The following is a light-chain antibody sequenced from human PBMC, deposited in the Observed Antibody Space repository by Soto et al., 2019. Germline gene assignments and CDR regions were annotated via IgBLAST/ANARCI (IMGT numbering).Light chain of an antibody. CDR2: GAS. Sequence: EIVLTQSPGTLSLSPGERATLSCRASQSFNSIYLAWYQQKPGQAPRLLIYGASSRATGIPDGFSGSGSGTDFTLTISRLEPEDFAVYYCQQFSSYPLTFGGGTTVDIK. CDR3: QQFSSYPLT. CDR1: QSFNSIY. V-gene: IGKV3-20*01. J-gene: IGKJ4*01.